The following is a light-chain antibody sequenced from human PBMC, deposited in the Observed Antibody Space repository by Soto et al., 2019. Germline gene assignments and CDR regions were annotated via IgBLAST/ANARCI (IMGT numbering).Light chain of an antibody. V-gene: IGLV1-40*01. J-gene: IGLJ2*01. Sequence: QSVLTQPPSVSGAPGQRVTISCTGSSSNIGAGYDVHWYQQLPGTAPKLLIYGNSNRPSGVPDRFSGSKSGTSASLAITGLQVGDGPDNYSQSYDGTRSGSSLFGGGPNHPVL. CDR1: SSNIGAGYD. CDR2: GNS. CDR3: QSYDGTRSGSSL.